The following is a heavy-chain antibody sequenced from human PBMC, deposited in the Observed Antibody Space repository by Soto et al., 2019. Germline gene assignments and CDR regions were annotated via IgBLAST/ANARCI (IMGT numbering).Heavy chain of an antibody. Sequence: QGQLVESGGGVVQPGTSLTLSCVASGFTFNYAAMHWLRQAPGKGLEWVAIIWSDGSDKYYADSVKGRFTISRDNSKNTLYLQMNTLRAEDTAMYYCAREASKEILYTPDHGGRGTLVTFS. CDR2: IWSDGSDK. J-gene: IGHJ4*02. CDR3: AREASKEILYTPDH. V-gene: IGHV3-33*01. CDR1: GFTFNYAA. D-gene: IGHD3-10*01.